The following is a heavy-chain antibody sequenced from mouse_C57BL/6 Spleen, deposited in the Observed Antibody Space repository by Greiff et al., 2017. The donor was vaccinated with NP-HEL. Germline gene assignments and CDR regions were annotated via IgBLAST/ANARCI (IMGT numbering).Heavy chain of an antibody. CDR2: ISSGGDYI. Sequence: EVNVVESGEGLVKPGGSLKLSCAASGFTFSSYAMSWVRQTPEKRLEWVAYISSGGDYIYYADTVKGRFTISRDNARNTLYLQMSSLKSEDTAMYYCTRDGDWDYFDYWGQGTTLTVSS. D-gene: IGHD4-1*01. CDR1: GFTFSSYA. CDR3: TRDGDWDYFDY. V-gene: IGHV5-9-1*02. J-gene: IGHJ2*01.